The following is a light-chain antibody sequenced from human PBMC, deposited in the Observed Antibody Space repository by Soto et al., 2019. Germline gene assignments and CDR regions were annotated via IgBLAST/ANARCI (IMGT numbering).Light chain of an antibody. Sequence: EIVLTQSPDTLSLSPGERAVFSCRASRSVGSNLAWYQHKPGQAPRLLIYDASKRATGIPARFSGSGSGTDFTLTISSLEPEDFAVYFCQQRSKWPVTFGPGTTVDIK. CDR1: RSVGSN. CDR3: QQRSKWPVT. CDR2: DAS. V-gene: IGKV3-11*01. J-gene: IGKJ3*01.